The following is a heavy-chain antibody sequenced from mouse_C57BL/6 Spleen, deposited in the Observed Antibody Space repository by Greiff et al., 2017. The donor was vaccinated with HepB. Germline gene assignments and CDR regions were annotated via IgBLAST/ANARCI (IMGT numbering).Heavy chain of an antibody. V-gene: IGHV1-82*01. J-gene: IGHJ3*01. D-gene: IGHD1-1*01. CDR2: IYPGDGDT. CDR1: GYAFSSSW. CDR3: ARSMEYDGSSPWFAY. Sequence: VQLQQSGPELVKPGASVKISCKASGYAFSSSWMNWVKQRPGKGLEWIGRIYPGDGDTNYNGKFKGKATLTADKSSSTAYMQLSSLTYEDSAVYCCARSMEYDGSSPWFAYWGQGTLVTVAA.